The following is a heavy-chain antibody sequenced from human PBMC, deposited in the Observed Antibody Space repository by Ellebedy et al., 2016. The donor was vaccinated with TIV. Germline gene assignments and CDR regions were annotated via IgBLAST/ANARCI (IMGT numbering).Heavy chain of an antibody. Sequence: GESLKISCAASGFTFSDHYMDWVRQAPGKGLEWVGRIRNKAKSYSTEYAASVKGRFIISRDDSNNSLYLQMNSLKTEDTAVYYCAREATGTDSWGQGTLVTVSS. J-gene: IGHJ4*02. V-gene: IGHV3-72*01. D-gene: IGHD3-9*01. CDR3: AREATGTDS. CDR2: IRNKAKSYST. CDR1: GFTFSDHY.